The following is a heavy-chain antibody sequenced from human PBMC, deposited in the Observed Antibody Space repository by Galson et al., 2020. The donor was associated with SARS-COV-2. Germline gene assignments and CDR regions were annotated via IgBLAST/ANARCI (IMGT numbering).Heavy chain of an antibody. Sequence: SETLSLTCAVSGGSISSGGYSWSWIRQPPGKGLEWIGYIYHSGSTYYNPSLKSRVTISVDRSKNQFSLKLGSVTAADTAVYYCARSTYDIVGPSWFDPWGQGTMVTVSS. CDR3: ARSTYDIVGPSWFDP. J-gene: IGHJ5*02. V-gene: IGHV4-30-2*01. CDR1: GGSISSGGYS. D-gene: IGHD3-9*01. CDR2: IYHSGST.